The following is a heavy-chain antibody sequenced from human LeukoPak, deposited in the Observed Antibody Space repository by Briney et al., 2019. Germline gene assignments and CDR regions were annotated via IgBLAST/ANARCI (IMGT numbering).Heavy chain of an antibody. D-gene: IGHD6-13*01. CDR3: AKESSSWFTPDAFDI. CDR1: GFTFSSYA. J-gene: IGHJ3*02. CDR2: ISGSGGST. V-gene: IGHV3-23*01. Sequence: PGGSLRLSCAASGFTFSSYAMSWVRQAPGQGLEWVSAISGSGGSTYYADSVKGRFTISRDKSKNTLYLQMNSLRAEDTAVYYCAKESSSWFTPDAFDIWGQGTMVTVSS.